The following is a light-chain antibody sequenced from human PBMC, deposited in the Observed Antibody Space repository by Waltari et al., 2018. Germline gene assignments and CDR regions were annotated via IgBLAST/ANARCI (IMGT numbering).Light chain of an antibody. V-gene: IGKV4-1*01. Sequence: DIVMTQSPDSLAVSLGERATINCKYSQCVLYSSDNKNYLDWYQQKPGQPPKLLIFWASSRESGVPARFSGSGSGTDFTLTISSLQAEDVAVFYCQQYITTPLTFGGGTRVELK. CDR2: WAS. J-gene: IGKJ4*01. CDR3: QQYITTPLT. CDR1: QCVLYSSDNKNY.